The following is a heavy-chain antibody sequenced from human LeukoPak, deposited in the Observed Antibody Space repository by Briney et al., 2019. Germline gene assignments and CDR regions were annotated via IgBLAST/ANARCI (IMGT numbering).Heavy chain of an antibody. CDR2: LSGSGTI. CDR1: GGSLNSY. CDR3: ARGGLRVMVYRLYYMDV. J-gene: IGHJ6*03. V-gene: IGHV4-4*07. D-gene: IGHD2-8*01. Sequence: SETLSLTCTVSGGSLNSYWSWIRQPAGKGLAWIGRLSGSGTITYNPALQSRLSISIDTSKNQFSLKLMSVTAADTAVYYCARGGLRVMVYRLYYMDVWGKGTTVTVSS.